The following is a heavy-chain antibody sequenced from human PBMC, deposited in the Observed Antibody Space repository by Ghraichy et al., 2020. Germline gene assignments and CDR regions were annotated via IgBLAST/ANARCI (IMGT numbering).Heavy chain of an antibody. J-gene: IGHJ4*02. CDR2: THANGNT. V-gene: IGHV4-4*09. Sequence: SETLSLTCTVSGDSISTYYWSWIRQFPGKGLEWLAYTHANGNTDHNPSLRSRVSTSVDTSKRQVSLQLTSVTAADTAVYFCARHSLSGRGPFDNWGQGILVTVSS. CDR3: ARHSLSGRGPFDN. D-gene: IGHD2-15*01. CDR1: GDSISTYY.